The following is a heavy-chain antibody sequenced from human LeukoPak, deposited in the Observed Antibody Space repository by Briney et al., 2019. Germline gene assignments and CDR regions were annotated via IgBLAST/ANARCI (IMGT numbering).Heavy chain of an antibody. Sequence: PSETLSLTCTVSGGSISSYYWSWIRQPPGKGLEWIGYIYYSGSTNYNPSLKSRVTISVDTSKNQFSLKLSSVTAADTAVYYCARGYCGGDCYSKWFDPWGQGTLVTV. J-gene: IGHJ5*02. CDR2: IYYSGST. D-gene: IGHD2-21*02. V-gene: IGHV4-59*01. CDR3: ARGYCGGDCYSKWFDP. CDR1: GGSISSYY.